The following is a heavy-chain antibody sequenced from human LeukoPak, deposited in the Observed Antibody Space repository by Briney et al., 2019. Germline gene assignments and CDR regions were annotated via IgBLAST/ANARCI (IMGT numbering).Heavy chain of an antibody. CDR2: IIPILGIA. V-gene: IGHV1-69*04. J-gene: IGHJ3*02. D-gene: IGHD2-2*01. CDR3: ARDRSIVPAATDDAFDI. Sequence: SVKVSCKASGGTFSSYTISWVRQAPGQGLEWTGRIIPILGIANYAQKFQGRVTITADKSTSTAYMELSSLRSEDTAVYYCARDRSIVPAATDDAFDIWGQGTMVTVSS. CDR1: GGTFSSYT.